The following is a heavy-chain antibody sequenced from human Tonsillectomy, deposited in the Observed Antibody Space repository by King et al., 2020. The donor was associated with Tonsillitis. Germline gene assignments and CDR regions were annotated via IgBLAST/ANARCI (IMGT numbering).Heavy chain of an antibody. CDR2: INRDGSQK. Sequence: VQLVESGGGLVQPGGSLRVSCAASGFTFSRYWMVWVRQAPGKGLEWVGNINRDGSQKNYADSVKGRFTISRDNAKNSLYLQMNSLRAEDTALYYCTRDSSPSASGSYYDAFDIWGKGTKVTVSA. CDR3: TRDSSPSASGSYYDAFDI. CDR1: GFTFSRYW. J-gene: IGHJ3*02. V-gene: IGHV3-7*01. D-gene: IGHD3-10*01.